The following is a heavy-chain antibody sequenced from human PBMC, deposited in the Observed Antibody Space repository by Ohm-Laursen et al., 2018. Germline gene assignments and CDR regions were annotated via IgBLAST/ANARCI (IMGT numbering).Heavy chain of an antibody. CDR2: ISKDGSNK. V-gene: IGHV3-30*03. D-gene: IGHD2-15*01. J-gene: IGHJ5*02. Sequence: SLRLSCSASGFTFSSYGMHWVRQAPGKGLEWVAVISKDGSNKYSAESVKGRFTISRDNPKNTLYLQMNSLRAEDTAVYYCARDRSLADPKGNWFDPWGQGILVTVSS. CDR3: ARDRSLADPKGNWFDP. CDR1: GFTFSSYG.